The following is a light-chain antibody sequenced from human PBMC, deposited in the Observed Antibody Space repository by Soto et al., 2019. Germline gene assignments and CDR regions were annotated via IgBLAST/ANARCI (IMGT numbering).Light chain of an antibody. Sequence: EIVLTQSPATLSLSPGERAALSCRASQSVRSYLAWYQQKPGQTPTLLIYDAFNRATGIPARFSGSGSGTDFTLTISRLEPEDFAVYYCQQRGNWPQTFGPGTKVDI. CDR1: QSVRSY. V-gene: IGKV3-11*01. CDR2: DAF. CDR3: QQRGNWPQT. J-gene: IGKJ3*01.